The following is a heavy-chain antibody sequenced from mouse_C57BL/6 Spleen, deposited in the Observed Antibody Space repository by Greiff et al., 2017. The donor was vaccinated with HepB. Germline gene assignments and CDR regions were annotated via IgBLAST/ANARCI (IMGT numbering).Heavy chain of an antibody. CDR2: IDPSDSYT. CDR1: GYTFTSYW. D-gene: IGHD2-4*01. CDR3: ARNADYGPFAY. V-gene: IGHV1-59*01. J-gene: IGHJ3*01. Sequence: VQLQQPGAELVRPGTSVKLSCKASGYTFTSYWMHWVKQRPGQGLEWIGVIDPSDSYTNYNQKFKGKATLTVDTSSSTAYMQLSSLTSEDSAVYYCARNADYGPFAYWGQGTLVTVSA.